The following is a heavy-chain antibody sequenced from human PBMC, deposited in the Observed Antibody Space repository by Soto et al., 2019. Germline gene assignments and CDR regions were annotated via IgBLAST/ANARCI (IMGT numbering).Heavy chain of an antibody. CDR1: GGSISSGDYY. V-gene: IGHV4-30-4*01. J-gene: IGHJ4*02. Sequence: SETLSLTCTVSGGSISSGDYYWSWIRQPPGKGLEWIGYIYHSGSTYYNPSLKSRVTISVDTSKNQFSLKLSSVTAADTAVYYCASRKSSPYFDYGGQGTLVTVSS. CDR2: IYHSGST. CDR3: ASRKSSPYFDY. D-gene: IGHD3-10*01.